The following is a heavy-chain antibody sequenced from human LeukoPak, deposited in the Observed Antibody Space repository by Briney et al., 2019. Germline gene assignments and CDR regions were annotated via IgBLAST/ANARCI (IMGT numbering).Heavy chain of an antibody. CDR2: ISSSSSTI. D-gene: IGHD1-26*01. V-gene: IGHV3-48*04. CDR1: GFTFSSYS. CDR3: ARGGSYLTPTNAFDI. Sequence: HPGGSLRLSCAASGFTFSSYSMNWVRQAPGKGLEWVSYISSSSSTIYYADSVKGRFTISRDNAKNSLYLQMNSLRAEDTAVYYCARGGSYLTPTNAFDIWGKGTMVTVSS. J-gene: IGHJ3*02.